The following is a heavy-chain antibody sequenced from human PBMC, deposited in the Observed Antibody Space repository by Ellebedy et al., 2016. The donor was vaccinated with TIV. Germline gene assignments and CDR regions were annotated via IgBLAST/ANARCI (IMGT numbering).Heavy chain of an antibody. D-gene: IGHD2-15*01. CDR2: IRFDGSST. J-gene: IGHJ4*02. CDR3: ARRGAVPGTLDN. Sequence: GESLKISXATSGFTFSSYWMHWVRQAQGKGLMWVSRIRFDGSSTSYADSVKGRFLISRDNAKNTLHLQMNSLRAEDTAVYYCARRGAVPGTLDNWGQGTLVTVSS. V-gene: IGHV3-74*01. CDR1: GFTFSSYW.